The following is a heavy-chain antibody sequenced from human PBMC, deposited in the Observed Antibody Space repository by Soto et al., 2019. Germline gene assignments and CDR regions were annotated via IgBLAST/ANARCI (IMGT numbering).Heavy chain of an antibody. D-gene: IGHD2-2*01. CDR1: GGSISSYY. CDR3: ARQTDCSSTSCYGYYFDY. CDR2: IYYSGST. V-gene: IGHV4-59*08. Sequence: SETLSLTCTVSGGSISSYYWSWIRQPPGKGLEWIGYIYYSGSTNYNPSLKSRVTISVDTSKNQFSLKLSSVTAADTAVYYCARQTDCSSTSCYGYYFDYWGQGTLVTVSS. J-gene: IGHJ4*02.